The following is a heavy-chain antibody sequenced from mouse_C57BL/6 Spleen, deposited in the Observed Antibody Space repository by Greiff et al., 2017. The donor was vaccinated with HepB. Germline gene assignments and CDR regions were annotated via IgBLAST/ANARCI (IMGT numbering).Heavy chain of an antibody. Sequence: EVQLQQSGPELVKPGASVKISCKASGYSFTGYYMNWVKQSPEKSLEWIGEINPSTGGTTYNQKFKAKATLTVDKSSSTAYMQLKSLTSEDSAVYYCARERVITTLVGAMDYWGQGTSVTVSS. CDR1: GYSFTGYY. CDR3: ARERVITTLVGAMDY. D-gene: IGHD1-1*01. V-gene: IGHV1-42*01. CDR2: INPSTGGT. J-gene: IGHJ4*01.